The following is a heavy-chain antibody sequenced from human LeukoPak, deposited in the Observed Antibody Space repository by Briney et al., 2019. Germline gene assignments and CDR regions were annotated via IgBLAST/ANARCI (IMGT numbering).Heavy chain of an antibody. V-gene: IGHV4-4*07. CDR2: ISTSGST. Sequence: PSETLSLTCTVSGGSISSYYWSWIRQPAGKGLESIGHISTSGSTNYNPSLKSRVTMSVDTSKNQFSLKLSSVTAADTAVYYCARTEGYCSGGSCYHDAFDIWGQGTMVTVSS. CDR3: ARTEGYCSGGSCYHDAFDI. D-gene: IGHD2-15*01. CDR1: GGSISSYY. J-gene: IGHJ3*02.